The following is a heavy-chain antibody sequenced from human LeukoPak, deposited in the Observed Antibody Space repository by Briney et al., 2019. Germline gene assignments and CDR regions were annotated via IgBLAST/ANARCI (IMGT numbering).Heavy chain of an antibody. V-gene: IGHV3-66*01. Sequence: GGSLRLSCAASGFTVSSKYMSWVRQAPGKGLEWVSIIYSGGSTYYADSVKGRFTISRDISKNTLYLQMNSLRAEDTAVYYCARDPPTTGYSSSWYNNWGQGTLVTVSS. D-gene: IGHD6-13*01. CDR1: GFTVSSKY. J-gene: IGHJ4*02. CDR3: ARDPPTTGYSSSWYNN. CDR2: IYSGGST.